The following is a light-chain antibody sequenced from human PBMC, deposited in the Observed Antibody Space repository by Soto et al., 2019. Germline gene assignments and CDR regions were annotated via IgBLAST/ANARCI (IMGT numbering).Light chain of an antibody. V-gene: IGKV4-1*01. CDR2: WAS. CDR1: QSVLYTSNNKNY. CDR3: QQYYTTPLT. J-gene: IGKJ4*01. Sequence: DIVMTQSPDSLAVSLGERATINCKSSQSVLYTSNNKNYLAWYQQKPGQPPKLLILWASTRESGVPDRFSGSGSGTDFTLTISSLQAEDVAVYYCQQYYTTPLTLGGGTKVEIK.